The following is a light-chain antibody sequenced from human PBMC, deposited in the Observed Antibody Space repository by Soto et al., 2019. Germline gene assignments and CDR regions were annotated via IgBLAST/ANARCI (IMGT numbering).Light chain of an antibody. Sequence: QSALTQPASVSGSPGQSITISCTGTSAEIGSYNRVSWYQQHPGKAPKLIIYEVTDRPSGVSNRFSGSKSGNTASLTISGLQAEDEAEYYCSSYTNINTRACVFGTGTKVTVL. CDR3: SSYTNINTRACV. V-gene: IGLV2-14*01. CDR1: SAEIGSYNR. CDR2: EVT. J-gene: IGLJ1*01.